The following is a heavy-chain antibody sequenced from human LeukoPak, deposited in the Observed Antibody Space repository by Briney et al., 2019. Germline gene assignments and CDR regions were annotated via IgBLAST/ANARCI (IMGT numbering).Heavy chain of an antibody. CDR3: ATDAGGFRYFDWFPPGVFDV. CDR2: ISGSGGST. J-gene: IGHJ3*01. Sequence: GGSLRLSCAASGFTFSSYAMSWVRQAPGKGLEWVSAISGSGGSTYYADSVKGRFTISRDNSKNTLYLQMNSLRPEDTAMYYCATDAGGFRYFDWFPPGVFDVWGQGTMLTVSS. V-gene: IGHV3-23*01. CDR1: GFTFSSYA. D-gene: IGHD3-9*01.